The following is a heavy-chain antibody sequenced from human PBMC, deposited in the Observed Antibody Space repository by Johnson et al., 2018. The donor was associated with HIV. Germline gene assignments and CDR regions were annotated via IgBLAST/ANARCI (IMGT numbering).Heavy chain of an antibody. D-gene: IGHD3-22*01. CDR3: ARDPEIVVVIEHDAFDI. V-gene: IGHV3-30*04. J-gene: IGHJ3*02. CDR2: ISYDGSNK. Sequence: QVQLVESGGGVVQPGRSLRLSCAASGFTFSSYGMHWVRQAPGKGLEWMAVISYDGSNKYYADSVKGRFTISRDNSKNTLYLQMNSLRAEDTAVYYCARDPEIVVVIEHDAFDIWGQGTMVTVSS. CDR1: GFTFSSYG.